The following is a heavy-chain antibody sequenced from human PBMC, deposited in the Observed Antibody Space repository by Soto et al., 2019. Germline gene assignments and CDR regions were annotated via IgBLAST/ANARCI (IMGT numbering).Heavy chain of an antibody. CDR2: ISGGSAYI. Sequence: EVQLVESGGGLVKPGGSLRLSCVGPGFIFSSYYMNWVRQAPGKGLEWVSSISGGSAYIYYADSVKGRFTISRDNAKTSLYLEMNSLRVEDTAVYYCVRVWRIVVRYGMDVWGQGTTVTVSS. D-gene: IGHD2-15*01. CDR1: GFIFSSYY. CDR3: VRVWRIVVRYGMDV. V-gene: IGHV3-21*02. J-gene: IGHJ6*02.